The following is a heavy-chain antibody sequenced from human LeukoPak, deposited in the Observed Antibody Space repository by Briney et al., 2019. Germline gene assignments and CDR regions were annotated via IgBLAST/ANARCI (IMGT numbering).Heavy chain of an antibody. J-gene: IGHJ6*02. CDR3: GRIAINSNNAMDV. CDR1: GFTFSNHY. CDR2: SRSNASSYTS. Sequence: GGSLRLSCAASGFTFSNHYINWVRQAPGKGLEWVCRSRSNASSYTSEYAASVRGSITISRAFTESSLHLHSTRLRTEDAADYYCGRIAINSNNAMDVWGQGNTVTVS. V-gene: IGHV3-72*01. D-gene: IGHD2-2*01.